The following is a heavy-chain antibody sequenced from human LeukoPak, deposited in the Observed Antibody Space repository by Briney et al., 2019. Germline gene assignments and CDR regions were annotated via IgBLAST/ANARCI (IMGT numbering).Heavy chain of an antibody. Sequence: SETLSLTCAAYGGSFSGYYWSWIRQPPGKGLEGIGEINHSGSTNYNPSLKSRVTISVDTSKNQFSLKLSSVTAADTAVYYCARGHLAAPLDYWGQGTLVTVSS. CDR3: ARGHLAAPLDY. D-gene: IGHD6-25*01. J-gene: IGHJ4*02. CDR2: INHSGST. CDR1: GGSFSGYY. V-gene: IGHV4-34*01.